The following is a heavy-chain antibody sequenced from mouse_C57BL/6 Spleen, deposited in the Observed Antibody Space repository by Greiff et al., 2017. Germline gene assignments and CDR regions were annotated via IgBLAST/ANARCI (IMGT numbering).Heavy chain of an antibody. Sequence: EVMLVESGGDLVKPGGSLKLSCAASGFTFSSYGMSWVRPTPDKRLEWVATISSGGSYPYYPDSVKGRFTISRDNAKNTLYLQMSSLKSEDTAMYYCAREYYGSSPYYFDYWGQGTTLTVSS. CDR2: ISSGGSYP. D-gene: IGHD1-1*01. CDR3: AREYYGSSPYYFDY. J-gene: IGHJ2*01. CDR1: GFTFSSYG. V-gene: IGHV5-6*01.